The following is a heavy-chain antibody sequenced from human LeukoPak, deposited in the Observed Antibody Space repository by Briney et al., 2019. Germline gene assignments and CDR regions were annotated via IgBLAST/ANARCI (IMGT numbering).Heavy chain of an antibody. CDR3: AKDIRSSWKFDY. CDR1: GFNFNNYG. Sequence: GGSLRLSCGVSGFNFNNYGMHWVRQAPGKGLEWVAFIRYDGSNKYYADSVKGRFTISRDNSKNTLYLQMNSLRAEDTAVYYCAKDIRSSWKFDYWGQGTLVTVSS. D-gene: IGHD6-13*01. J-gene: IGHJ4*02. V-gene: IGHV3-30*02. CDR2: IRYDGSNK.